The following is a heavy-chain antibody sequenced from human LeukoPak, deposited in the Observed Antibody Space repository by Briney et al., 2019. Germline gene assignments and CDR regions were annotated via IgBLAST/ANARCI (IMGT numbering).Heavy chain of an antibody. CDR3: AKDPNSSGYYPECYFDY. V-gene: IGHV3-23*01. D-gene: IGHD3-22*01. CDR1: GFTSSSYA. Sequence: GGSLRLSCAASGFTSSSYAMNWVRQAPGKGLEWVSAISGSAGSTYYADSVKGRFTISRDNSKNTLYLQMNSLRAEDTAVYYCAKDPNSSGYYPECYFDYWGQGTLVTVSS. CDR2: ISGSAGST. J-gene: IGHJ4*02.